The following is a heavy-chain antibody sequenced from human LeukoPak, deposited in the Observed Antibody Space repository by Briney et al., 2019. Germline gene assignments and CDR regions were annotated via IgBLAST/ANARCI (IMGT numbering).Heavy chain of an antibody. V-gene: IGHV3-30*18. CDR3: AKVHHSGSYLGY. J-gene: IGHJ4*02. CDR2: ISYDGSNK. CDR1: GFTFSSYG. D-gene: IGHD1-26*01. Sequence: PGRSLRLSCAASGFTFSSYGMHWVRQAPGKGLEWVAVISYDGSNKYYADSVKGRFTISRDISKNTLYLQMNSLRAEDTAVYYCAKVHHSGSYLGYWGQGTLVTVSS.